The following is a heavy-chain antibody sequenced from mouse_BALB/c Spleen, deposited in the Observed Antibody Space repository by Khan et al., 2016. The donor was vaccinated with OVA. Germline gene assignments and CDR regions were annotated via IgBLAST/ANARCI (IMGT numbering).Heavy chain of an antibody. V-gene: IGHV5-6*01. J-gene: IGHJ4*01. CDR1: GFNFSSYG. CDR3: ARAYYGNDYYAMDN. D-gene: IGHD2-9*01. Sequence: EVQGVESGGDLVKPGGSLKLSCAASGFNFSSYGMSWVRQTPNKRLEWVASISRGTSYTYYADSVKGRFTISRDNAKNTLYLQMSSLKSEDTAMYYGARAYYGNDYYAMDNWGQGTSVTVSS. CDR2: ISRGTSYT.